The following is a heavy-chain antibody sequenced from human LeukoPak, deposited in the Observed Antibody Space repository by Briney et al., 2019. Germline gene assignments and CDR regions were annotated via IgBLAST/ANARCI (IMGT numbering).Heavy chain of an antibody. J-gene: IGHJ3*02. CDR3: AKSQPSRRDGYNSAFDI. Sequence: PGGSLRLSCVASGFIFSNYEMNWVRQAPGKGLEWVSYISSSGSSIYYADSVKGRFTFSRDSAKNSLYLQMNSLRAEDTAVYYCAKSQPSRRDGYNSAFDIWGQGTMVTVSS. CDR2: ISSSGSSI. V-gene: IGHV3-48*03. D-gene: IGHD5-24*01. CDR1: GFIFSNYE.